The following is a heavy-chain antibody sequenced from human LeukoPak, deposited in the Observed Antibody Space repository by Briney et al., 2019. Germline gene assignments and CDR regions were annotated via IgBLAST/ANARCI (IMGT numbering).Heavy chain of an antibody. CDR2: INHSGST. Sequence: PSETLSLTCTVSGGSISSYYWSWIRQPPGKGLEWIGEINHSGSTNYNPSLKSRVTISVDTSKNQFSLKLSSVTAADTAVYYCARNRDYYDSSDPGEHWGQGTLVTVSS. D-gene: IGHD3-22*01. CDR3: ARNRDYYDSSDPGEH. V-gene: IGHV4-34*01. J-gene: IGHJ1*01. CDR1: GGSISSYY.